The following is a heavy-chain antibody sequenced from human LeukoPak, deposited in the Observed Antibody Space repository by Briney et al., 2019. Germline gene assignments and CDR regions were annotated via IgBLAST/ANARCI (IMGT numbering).Heavy chain of an antibody. Sequence: GGSLRLSCAASGFTFSSYAMHWVRQAPGKGLEWVAFIRYDGSNKYYADSVKGRFTISRDNSKNTLYLQMNSLRAEDTAVYYCAKDMFSYYYYMDVWGKGTTVTISS. V-gene: IGHV3-30*02. J-gene: IGHJ6*03. D-gene: IGHD3-10*02. CDR1: GFTFSSYA. CDR2: IRYDGSNK. CDR3: AKDMFSYYYYMDV.